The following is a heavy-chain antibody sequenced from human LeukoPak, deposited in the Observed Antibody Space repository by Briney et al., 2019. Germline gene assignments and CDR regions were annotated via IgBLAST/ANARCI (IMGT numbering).Heavy chain of an antibody. CDR3: ARARERGYCSSTSCPNLGLDY. Sequence: SVKVSCKASGGTFSSYAISWVRQAPGRGLEWMGGIIPIFGTANYAQKFQGRVTITTDESTSTAYMGLSSLRSEDTAVYYCARARERGYCSSTSCPNLGLDYWGQGTLVTVSS. J-gene: IGHJ4*02. V-gene: IGHV1-69*05. CDR1: GGTFSSYA. CDR2: IIPIFGTA. D-gene: IGHD2-2*01.